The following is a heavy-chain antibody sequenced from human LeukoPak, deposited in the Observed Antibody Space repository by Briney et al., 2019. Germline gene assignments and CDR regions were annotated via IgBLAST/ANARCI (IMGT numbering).Heavy chain of an antibody. J-gene: IGHJ5*02. CDR3: ARQLIEPDCSSTSCYISGGFDP. V-gene: IGHV3-48*01. D-gene: IGHD2-2*02. CDR1: GFTFSSYS. CDR2: ISSSSSTI. Sequence: GGSLRLSCAASGFTFSSYSMNWVRQAPGKGLEWVSYISSSSSTIYYADSVKGRFTISRDNAKNSLYLQMNSLRAEDTAVYYCARQLIEPDCSSTSCYISGGFDPWGQGTLVTVSS.